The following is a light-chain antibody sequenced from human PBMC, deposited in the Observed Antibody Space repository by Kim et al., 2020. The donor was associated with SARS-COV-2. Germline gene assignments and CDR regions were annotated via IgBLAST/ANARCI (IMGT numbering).Light chain of an antibody. V-gene: IGLV2-14*03. CDR1: SRDVGGYNY. CDR2: DVS. CDR3: SSYTSSSTSVV. Sequence: SITIACTGTSRDVGGYNYVTWYQQDPGKAPKLMIYDVSNRPSGVSNRFSGSKSGNTASLTISGLQAEDEADYYCSSYTSSSTSVVFGGGTQLTVL. J-gene: IGLJ2*01.